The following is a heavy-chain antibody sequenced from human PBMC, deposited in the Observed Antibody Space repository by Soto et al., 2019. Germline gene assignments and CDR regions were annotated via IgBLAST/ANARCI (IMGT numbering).Heavy chain of an antibody. V-gene: IGHV1-69*13. J-gene: IGHJ6*02. D-gene: IGHD4-4*01. CDR1: GGTFSSYA. Sequence: ASVKVSCKASGGTFSSYATSWVRQAPGQGLEWMGGIIPIFGTANYAQKFQGRVTITADESTSTAYMELSSLRSEDTAVYYCARDPHDYSFGDYYYGMDVWGQGTTVTVSS. CDR3: ARDPHDYSFGDYYYGMDV. CDR2: IIPIFGTA.